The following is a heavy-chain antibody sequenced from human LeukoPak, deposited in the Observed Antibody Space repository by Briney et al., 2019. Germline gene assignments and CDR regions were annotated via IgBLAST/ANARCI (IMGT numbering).Heavy chain of an antibody. J-gene: IGHJ4*02. D-gene: IGHD3-10*01. CDR3: ARGRGYYYGSGSFLDY. V-gene: IGHV3-23*01. CDR2: SSGSGGST. Sequence: GGSLRLSCAASGFTFSSYAMSWVRQAPGKGLEWVSASSGSGGSTYYADSVKGRFTISRDNSKNTLYLQMNSLRAEDTAVYYCARGRGYYYGSGSFLDYWGQGTLVTVSS. CDR1: GFTFSSYA.